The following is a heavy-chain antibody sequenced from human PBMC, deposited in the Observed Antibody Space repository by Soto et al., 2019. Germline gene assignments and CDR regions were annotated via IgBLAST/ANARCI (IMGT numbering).Heavy chain of an antibody. J-gene: IGHJ4*02. CDR1: GFTFDDYT. D-gene: IGHD1-26*01. Sequence: GGSLRLSCAASGFTFDDYTMHWVRQGPGKGLEWVSLISWDGGSTCYADSGKGRFTISRDNSKNSLYLHMNSLRSEDTALYYCAKDGELARFDYWGQGTQVTVSS. V-gene: IGHV3-43*01. CDR3: AKDGELARFDY. CDR2: ISWDGGST.